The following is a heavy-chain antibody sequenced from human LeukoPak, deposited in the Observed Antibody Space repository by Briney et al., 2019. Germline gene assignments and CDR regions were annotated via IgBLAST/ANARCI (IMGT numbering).Heavy chain of an antibody. J-gene: IGHJ6*03. CDR1: GYTFTSYG. D-gene: IGHD5-18*01. Sequence: ASVKVSCKASGYTFTSYGISWVRQAPGQGLEWMGWISAYNGNTNYAQKLQGRVTMTTDTSTSTAYMELRSLRSDDTAVYYCARVEDTAMSYYYYMDVWGKGTTVTISS. CDR3: ARVEDTAMSYYYYMDV. CDR2: ISAYNGNT. V-gene: IGHV1-18*01.